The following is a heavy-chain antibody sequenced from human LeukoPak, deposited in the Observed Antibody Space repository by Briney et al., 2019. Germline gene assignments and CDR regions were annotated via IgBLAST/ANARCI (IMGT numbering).Heavy chain of an antibody. CDR1: GFTFSSYA. CDR3: ARDGSLGELWFGELLSVDP. Sequence: GGSLRLSCAASGFTFSSYAMHWVRKAPGKGLEWVAVISYDGSNKYYADSVKGRFTISRDNSKNTLYLQMNSLRAEDTAVYYCARDGSLGELWFGELLSVDPWGQGTLVTVSS. D-gene: IGHD3-10*01. J-gene: IGHJ5*02. V-gene: IGHV3-30*04. CDR2: ISYDGSNK.